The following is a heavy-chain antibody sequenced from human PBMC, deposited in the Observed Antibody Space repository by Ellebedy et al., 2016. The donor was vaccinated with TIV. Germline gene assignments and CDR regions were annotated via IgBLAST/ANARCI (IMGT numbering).Heavy chain of an antibody. V-gene: IGHV3-74*01. CDR3: AKEDGGGPGYPKSFDY. CDR2: INSDGSST. CDR1: GFTFSSYW. J-gene: IGHJ4*02. Sequence: GESLKISCAASGFTFSSYWMHWVRQAPGKGLVWVSRINSDGSSTNYADSVKGRFTISRDNSKNTLFLQMSSLRVGDTAVYYCAKEDGGGPGYPKSFDYWGQGILVTVSS. D-gene: IGHD5-24*01.